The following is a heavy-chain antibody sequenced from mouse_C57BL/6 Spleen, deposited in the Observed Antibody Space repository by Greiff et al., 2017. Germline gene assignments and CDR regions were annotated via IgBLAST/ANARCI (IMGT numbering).Heavy chain of an antibody. D-gene: IGHD2-3*01. CDR3: ARHRIYDGYPYAMDY. Sequence: EVMLVESGGDLVKPGGSLKLSCAASGFTFSSYGMSWVRQTPDKRLEWVATISSGGSYTYYPDSVKGRFTISRDNAKNTLYLQMSSLKSEDTAMYYCARHRIYDGYPYAMDYWGQGTSVTVSS. CDR2: ISSGGSYT. J-gene: IGHJ4*01. V-gene: IGHV5-6*02. CDR1: GFTFSSYG.